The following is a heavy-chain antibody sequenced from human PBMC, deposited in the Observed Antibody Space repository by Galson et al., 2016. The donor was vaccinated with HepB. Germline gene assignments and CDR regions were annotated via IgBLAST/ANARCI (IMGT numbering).Heavy chain of an antibody. D-gene: IGHD1-1*01. V-gene: IGHV2-5*02. CDR1: GFSLSTSGVG. J-gene: IGHJ6*02. Sequence: PALVKPTQTLTLTCTFSGFSLSTSGVGAAWIRQPPGKALEWLALIYWDDDKRYSPSPKSRLSITKDTSKNQVVLTLTNMDPVDTGTYFCAHRPTFLDGAMGVWGQGTTVTVSS. CDR2: IYWDDDK. CDR3: AHRPTFLDGAMGV.